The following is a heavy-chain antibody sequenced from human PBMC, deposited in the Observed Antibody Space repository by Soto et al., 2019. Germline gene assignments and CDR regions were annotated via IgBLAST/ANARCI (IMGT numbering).Heavy chain of an antibody. CDR2: IYYNGRT. CDR3: ARVPSVGSAITYYFDY. CDR1: GGSLSTYY. V-gene: IGHV4-59*01. D-gene: IGHD5-18*01. Sequence: SETLSLTCTVSGGSLSTYYWSWIRQSPGKGLEWIGYIYYNGRTNYNPSLKSRVTISVDTSKNQFSLKLSSVTAADTAVYYCARVPSVGSAITYYFDYWGQGTLVTVSS. J-gene: IGHJ4*02.